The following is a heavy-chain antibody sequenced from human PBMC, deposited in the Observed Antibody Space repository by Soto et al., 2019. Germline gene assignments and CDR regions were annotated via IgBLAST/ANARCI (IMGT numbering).Heavy chain of an antibody. CDR3: ARGRGSGWDDHFDY. J-gene: IGHJ4*02. CDR2: SYYSGST. Sequence: PSETLSLTCTVSDGSISSGDYYWTWIRQFPGKGLEWIGYSYYSGSTYYNPSLKSRVAVLVDTSKNQFSLKLNSLTAADTAVYYCARGRGSGWDDHFDYWGQGTLVTVSS. D-gene: IGHD6-19*01. CDR1: DGSISSGDYY. V-gene: IGHV4-31*03.